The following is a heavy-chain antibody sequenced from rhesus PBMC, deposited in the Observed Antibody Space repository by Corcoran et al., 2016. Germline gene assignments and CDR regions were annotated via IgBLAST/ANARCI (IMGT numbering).Heavy chain of an antibody. D-gene: IGHD1-1*01. J-gene: IGHJ4*01. V-gene: IGHV4-122*02. CDR2: ISYMGST. CDR1: GYSISSGYG. Sequence: QLQESGPGLETPSATLSLACAASGYSISSGYGWSWLRQPPGKGLEWIGYISYMGSTSDNPPRKSRVTRSRDTSKNQFSLKLSSVTAADTAVYYCARASYYLDYWGQGVLVTVSS. CDR3: ARASYYLDY.